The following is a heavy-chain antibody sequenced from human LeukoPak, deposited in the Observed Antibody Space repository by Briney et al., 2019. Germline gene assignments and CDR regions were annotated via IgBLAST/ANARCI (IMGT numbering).Heavy chain of an antibody. V-gene: IGHV3-30-3*01. CDR1: GFTFSSYA. CDR2: ISYDGSNK. CDR3: ARETGYSSGWRPRVGFDY. D-gene: IGHD6-19*01. J-gene: IGHJ4*02. Sequence: PGGSLRLSCAASGFTFSSYAMHWVRQAPGKGLEWVAVISYDGSNKYYADSVKGRFTISRDNSKNTLYLQMNSLRAEDTAVYYCARETGYSSGWRPRVGFDYWGQGTLVTVSS.